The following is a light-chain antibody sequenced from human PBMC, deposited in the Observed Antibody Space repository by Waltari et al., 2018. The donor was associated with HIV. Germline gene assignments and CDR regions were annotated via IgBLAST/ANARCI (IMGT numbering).Light chain of an antibody. J-gene: IGLJ2*01. CDR3: QVWHSRTAHVG. CDR2: DDS. Sequence: SYVLTQSPSVSVVPGRTAEITCGGDNLGSHNVHWYQQKSGQAPVLIVYDDSGRPSGIPERFSGSNSGNTATLTNTRVEAGDEADYYCQVWHSRTAHVGFGGGTTLTVL. CDR1: NLGSHN. V-gene: IGLV3-21*02.